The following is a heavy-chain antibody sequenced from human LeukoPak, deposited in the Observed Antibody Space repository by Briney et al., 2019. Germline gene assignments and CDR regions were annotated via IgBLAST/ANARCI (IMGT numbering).Heavy chain of an antibody. J-gene: IGHJ4*02. D-gene: IGHD4-17*01. CDR2: IYYSGST. V-gene: IGHV4-59*08. Sequence: PSETLSLTCTVSGASISSYYWSWIRQPPGKGLEWIGYIYYSGSTNYNPSLKSRVTISVDTSKNQFSLKLSSVTAADTAVYYCARRQYGLAFDYWGQGTLVTVSS. CDR1: GASISSYY. CDR3: ARRQYGLAFDY.